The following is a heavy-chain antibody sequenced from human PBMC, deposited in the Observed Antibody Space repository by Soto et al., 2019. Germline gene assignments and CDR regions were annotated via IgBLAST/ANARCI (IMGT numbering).Heavy chain of an antibody. J-gene: IGHJ4*02. Sequence: SVKVSCKASGFTFTNSAMQWVRQARGQRLEWIGWIVVGSGNTNYAQKFQERVTITRDMSTSTAYMELSSLRSEDTAVYYCAAGWRTVATTIDYWGQGTLVTVSS. D-gene: IGHD5-12*01. CDR2: IVVGSGNT. CDR3: AAGWRTVATTIDY. CDR1: GFTFTNSA. V-gene: IGHV1-58*02.